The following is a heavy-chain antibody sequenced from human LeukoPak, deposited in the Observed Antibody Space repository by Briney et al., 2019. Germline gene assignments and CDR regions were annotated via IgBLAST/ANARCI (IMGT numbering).Heavy chain of an antibody. CDR1: GFTFSSYA. Sequence: GGSLRLSCAASGFTFSSYAMSWVRQAPGKGLEWVSANSGSGGSTYYADSLKGRFTISRDNSKNTLYLQMNSLRAEDTAVYYCASGWGTDYYFDYWGQGTLVTVSS. D-gene: IGHD3-16*01. J-gene: IGHJ4*02. V-gene: IGHV3-23*01. CDR2: NSGSGGST. CDR3: ASGWGTDYYFDY.